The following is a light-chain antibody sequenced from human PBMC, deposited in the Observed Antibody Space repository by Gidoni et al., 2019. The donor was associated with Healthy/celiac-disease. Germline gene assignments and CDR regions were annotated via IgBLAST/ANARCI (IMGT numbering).Light chain of an antibody. V-gene: IGKV3-11*01. CDR2: DAS. Sequence: EIVLTQSPATLSLSPGERATLSCRASQSVSSYLAWYQQKPGQAPRLLIYDASNRATGIPARFSGSGSGTDFTLTISSLEPEDFAVYYCQQRSNCPFGPXTKVDIK. J-gene: IGKJ3*01. CDR3: QQRSNCP. CDR1: QSVSSY.